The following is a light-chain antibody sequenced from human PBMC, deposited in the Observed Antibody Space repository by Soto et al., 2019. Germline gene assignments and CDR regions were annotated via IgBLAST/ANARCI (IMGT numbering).Light chain of an antibody. Sequence: QSALTQPASVSGSPGQTITISCTGTSSDVGGSNYLSWYQQHPGKATKLMIYDVHNRPSVISHRFSGSTSVNTASLTISALQADDEADDYYSSYRGASTLVFGGGTKVTVL. CDR3: SSYRGASTLV. J-gene: IGLJ2*01. CDR1: SSDVGGSNY. V-gene: IGLV2-14*01. CDR2: DVH.